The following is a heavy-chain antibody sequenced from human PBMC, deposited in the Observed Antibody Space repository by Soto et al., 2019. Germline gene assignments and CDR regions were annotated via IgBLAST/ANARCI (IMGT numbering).Heavy chain of an antibody. J-gene: IGHJ6*02. V-gene: IGHV3-30*03. D-gene: IGHD6-6*01. CDR2: TSSDGSDE. CDR3: ARYSSSSNFYSGMDV. Sequence: QVQLVESGGGVVQPGRSLRLSCAASGFTFSSYGMHWVRQAPGKGLEWAAVTSSDGSDEHYVDSVRGRFTIFRDNSKDMLYLQMSTLRPDDTARYYCARYSSSSNFYSGMDVWGQGTTVTVSS. CDR1: GFTFSSYG.